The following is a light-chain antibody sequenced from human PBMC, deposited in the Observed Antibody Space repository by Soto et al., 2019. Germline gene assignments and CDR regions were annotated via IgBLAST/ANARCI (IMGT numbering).Light chain of an antibody. CDR3: QQFNSYPLT. CDR1: QAISST. Sequence: AIQLTQSPSSLSASMGDRVTITCRASQAISSTLAWYHQKPGKAPKLLIYDASSLQSGVPSRFSGSGSGTDFTLTVSSLQPADFGTYYCQQFNSYPLTFGGGTKVEI. J-gene: IGKJ4*01. CDR2: DAS. V-gene: IGKV1-13*02.